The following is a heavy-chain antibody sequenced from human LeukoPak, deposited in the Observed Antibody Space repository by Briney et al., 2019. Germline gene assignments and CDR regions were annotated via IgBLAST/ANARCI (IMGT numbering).Heavy chain of an antibody. CDR1: SGSIRSGSYY. J-gene: IGHJ6*03. CDR3: ARGDYGGNPRDLYYYYMDV. Sequence: SETLSLTCTVSSGSIRSGSYYWNWIRQPAGKGLEWIGRIYTSGSTNYNPSLKSRVTISVDTSKNQFSPKLSSVTAADTAVYYCARGDYGGNPRDLYYYYMDVWGKGTTVTISS. V-gene: IGHV4-61*02. CDR2: IYTSGST. D-gene: IGHD4-23*01.